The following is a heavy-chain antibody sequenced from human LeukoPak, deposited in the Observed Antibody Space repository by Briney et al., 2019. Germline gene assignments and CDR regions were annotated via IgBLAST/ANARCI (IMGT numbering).Heavy chain of an antibody. CDR1: GFTFNSYE. Sequence: PGGSLRLSCAASGFTFNSYEMNWVRQAPGKGLEWISYISSSGSAIHYAASVKGRFTISRDNARNSLSLQMNSLSAEDTALYYCVREGSSASYYLDAFGIWGQGTVVTVSS. D-gene: IGHD3-22*01. J-gene: IGHJ3*02. CDR2: ISSSGSAI. CDR3: VREGSSASYYLDAFGI. V-gene: IGHV3-48*03.